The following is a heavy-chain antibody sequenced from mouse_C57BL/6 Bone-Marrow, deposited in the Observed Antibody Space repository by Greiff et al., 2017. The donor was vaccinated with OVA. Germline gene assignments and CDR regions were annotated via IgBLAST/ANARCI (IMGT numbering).Heavy chain of an antibody. CDR3: ARFFRWLLPAWFAY. V-gene: IGHV1-59*01. Sequence: QVQLQQPGAELVRPGTSVKLSCKASGYTFTSYWMHWVKQRPGQGLEWIGVIDPSDSYTNYNQKFKGKATLTVDTSSSTAYMQLSSLTSDGSAVDYCARFFRWLLPAWFAYWGQGTLVTVSA. D-gene: IGHD2-3*01. J-gene: IGHJ3*01. CDR1: GYTFTSYW. CDR2: IDPSDSYT.